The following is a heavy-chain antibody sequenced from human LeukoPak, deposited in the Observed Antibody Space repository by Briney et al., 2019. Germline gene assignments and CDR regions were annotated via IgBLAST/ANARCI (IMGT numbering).Heavy chain of an antibody. CDR3: ARDPDNILGVHYDS. J-gene: IGHJ4*02. V-gene: IGHV3-7*01. Sequence: GGSLRLSCAGSGFTLSRDWMSWVRQAPGKGLEWVAKINQDGRKKYYVDSVEGRFTISRDNAKNSLFLQMNSLRAEDTAVYYCARDPDNILGVHYDSWGQGTLVTVSP. CDR2: INQDGRKK. CDR1: GFTLSRDW. D-gene: IGHD1-26*01.